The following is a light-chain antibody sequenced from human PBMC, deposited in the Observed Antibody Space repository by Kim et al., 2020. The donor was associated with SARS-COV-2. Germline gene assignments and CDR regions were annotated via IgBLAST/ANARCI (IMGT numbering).Light chain of an antibody. CDR2: GAA. J-gene: IGKJ2*01. V-gene: IGKV3-20*01. Sequence: DIVMTQSPGTLSVSPGERATLSCRASRSVSGSYLAWYQQKPGQAPRLLIYGAASRATGIPDRFSGSGSGTDFTLTISRLEPDDIAVYYYQHNGSAPDALGQGTKLEI. CDR3: QHNGSAPDA. CDR1: RSVSGSY.